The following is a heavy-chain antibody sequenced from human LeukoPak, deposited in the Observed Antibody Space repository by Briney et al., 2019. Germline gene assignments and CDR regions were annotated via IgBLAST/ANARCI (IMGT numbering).Heavy chain of an antibody. J-gene: IGHJ4*02. CDR2: IIPIFGTA. V-gene: IGHV1-69*05. CDR3: ALGPEAAAGMGKVVDY. D-gene: IGHD6-13*01. CDR1: GGTFSSYA. Sequence: ASVKVSCKASGGTFSSYAISWVRQAPGQGLEWMGGIIPIFGTANYAQKFQGRVTITTDESTSTAYMELSSLRSEDTAVYYCALGPEAAAGMGKVVDYWGRGTLVTVSS.